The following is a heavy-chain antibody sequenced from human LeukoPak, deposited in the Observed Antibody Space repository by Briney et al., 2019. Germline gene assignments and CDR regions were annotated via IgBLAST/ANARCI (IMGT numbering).Heavy chain of an antibody. J-gene: IGHJ6*03. Sequence: NPSETLSLTCTVSGGSISSGSYYWSWIRQPAGKGLEWIGRIYTSGSTNYNPSLKSRVTISVDTSKNQFSLKLSSVTAADTAVYCCARDPTTLTIFGNYYYMDVWGKGTTVTVYS. CDR2: IYTSGST. V-gene: IGHV4-61*02. CDR1: GGSISSGSYY. D-gene: IGHD3-3*01. CDR3: ARDPTTLTIFGNYYYMDV.